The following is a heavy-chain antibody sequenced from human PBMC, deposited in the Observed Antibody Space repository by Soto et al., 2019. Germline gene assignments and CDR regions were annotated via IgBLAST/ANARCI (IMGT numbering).Heavy chain of an antibody. CDR3: AKLDGGGY. CDR1: GGSISSNNW. J-gene: IGHJ4*02. V-gene: IGHV4-4*02. Sequence: QVQLQESGPGLVTPSGTLSLTCAVSGGSISSNNWWSWVHQPPGKGLEWIGEIYHDGNTHYNPSLKSRVTISVDKSKNHFALILSSLTAADTAVYYCAKLDGGGYWGQGTLVTVSS. D-gene: IGHD1-1*01. CDR2: IYHDGNT.